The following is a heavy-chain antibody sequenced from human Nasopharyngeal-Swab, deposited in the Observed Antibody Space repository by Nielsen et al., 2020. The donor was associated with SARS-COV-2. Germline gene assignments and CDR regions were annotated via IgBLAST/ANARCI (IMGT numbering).Heavy chain of an antibody. CDR1: GGSISSYY. CDR3: ARHANYDYVWGSYRPHDAFDI. J-gene: IGHJ3*02. CDR2: IYYSGST. D-gene: IGHD3-16*02. Sequence: GSLRLSCTVSGGSISSYYWSWIRQPPGKGLEWIGYIYYSGSTNSTHSLKSRVTISVDTSKNQFSLNLSSVTAADTAVYYCARHANYDYVWGSYRPHDAFDIWGQGTMVTVSS. V-gene: IGHV4-59*08.